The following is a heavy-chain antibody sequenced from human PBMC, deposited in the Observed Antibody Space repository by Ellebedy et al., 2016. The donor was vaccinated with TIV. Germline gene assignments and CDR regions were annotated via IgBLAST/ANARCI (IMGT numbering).Heavy chain of an antibody. Sequence: SETLSLTXTVSGYSISSGYYWGWIRQPPGKGLEWIGSIYHSGSTYYNPSLKSRVTMSVDTSKNQFSLKLSSVTAADTAVYYCARGLNYYYYYMDVWGKGTTVTVSS. CDR1: GYSISSGYY. CDR3: ARGLNYYYYYMDV. V-gene: IGHV4-38-2*02. J-gene: IGHJ6*03. CDR2: IYHSGST. D-gene: IGHD3-22*01.